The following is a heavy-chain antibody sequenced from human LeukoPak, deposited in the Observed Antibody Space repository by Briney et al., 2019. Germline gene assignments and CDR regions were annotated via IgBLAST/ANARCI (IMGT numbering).Heavy chain of an antibody. V-gene: IGHV1-18*04. CDR1: GYTFTGYY. CDR2: ISAYNGNT. CDR3: ARVYQSGTPLFYYYYYMDV. Sequence: ASVKVSCKASGYTFTGYYMHWVRQAPGQGLEWMGWISAYNGNTNYAQKLQGRVTMTTDTSTSTAYMELRSLRSDDTAVYYCARVYQSGTPLFYYYYYMDVWGKGTTVTISS. D-gene: IGHD1-1*01. J-gene: IGHJ6*03.